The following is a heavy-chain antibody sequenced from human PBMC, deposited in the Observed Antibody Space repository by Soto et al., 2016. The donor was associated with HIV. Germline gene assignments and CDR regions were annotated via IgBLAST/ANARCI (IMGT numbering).Heavy chain of an antibody. CDR3: ARDRGYYYGSGSSKAVYYYGMDV. CDR1: GFTFDDYG. J-gene: IGHJ6*02. CDR2: INWNGGST. Sequence: EVQLVESGGGVVRPGGSLRLSCAASGFTFDDYGMSWVRQAPGKGLEWVSGINWNGGSTTYADSVKGRFTISRDNAEIFLYLQMNSLRAEDTALYYCARDRGYYYGSGSSKAVYYYGMDVWGQGTTVTVSS. D-gene: IGHD3-10*01. V-gene: IGHV3-20*04.